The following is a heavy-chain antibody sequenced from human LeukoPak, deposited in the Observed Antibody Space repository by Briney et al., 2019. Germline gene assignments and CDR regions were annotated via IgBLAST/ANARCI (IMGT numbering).Heavy chain of an antibody. J-gene: IGHJ4*02. Sequence: GGSLRLSRAASAFTFSSYTMSWVRQAPGKRLEWVSAISNSGGSTYYADSVKGRFTISRDNSKHPLYLQMNSLRAEDTAVYYCAKDGYVSWAYQLSHFDYWGQGTLVTVSS. D-gene: IGHD2-2*03. CDR2: ISNSGGST. CDR3: AKDGYVSWAYQLSHFDY. V-gene: IGHV3-23*01. CDR1: AFTFSSYT.